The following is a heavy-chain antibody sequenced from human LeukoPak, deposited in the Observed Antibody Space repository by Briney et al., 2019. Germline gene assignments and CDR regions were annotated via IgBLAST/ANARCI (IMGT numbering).Heavy chain of an antibody. CDR3: AKGPSKGSSLGWFDP. V-gene: IGHV3-23*01. Sequence: GGSLRLSCAASGFTFSSYAMSWVRRAPGKGLEWVSATSGSGGSTYYADSVKGRFTISRDNSKNTLYLQMNSLRAEDTAVYYCAKGPSKGSSLGWFDPWGQGTLVTVSS. J-gene: IGHJ5*02. CDR2: TSGSGGST. D-gene: IGHD6-13*01. CDR1: GFTFSSYA.